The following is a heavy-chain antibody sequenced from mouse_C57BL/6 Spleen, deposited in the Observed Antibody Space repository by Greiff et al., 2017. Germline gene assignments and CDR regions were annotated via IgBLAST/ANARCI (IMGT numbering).Heavy chain of an antibody. J-gene: IGHJ4*01. CDR2: IDPSDSET. CDR1: GYTFTSYW. D-gene: IGHD2-4*01. V-gene: IGHV1-52*01. CDR3: AREYDYDPYAMEY. Sequence: QVQLQQPGAELVRPGSSVKLSCKASGYTFTSYWMHWVKQRPIQGLEWIGNIDPSDSETHYNQKFKDKATLPVDKSSSTAYMQLSSLTSEDSAVYYCAREYDYDPYAMEYWGQGTSVTVPS.